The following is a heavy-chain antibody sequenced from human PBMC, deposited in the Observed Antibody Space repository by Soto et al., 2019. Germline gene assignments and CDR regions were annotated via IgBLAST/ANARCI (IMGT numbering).Heavy chain of an antibody. Sequence: PGGSLRLSCAASGFTFSSYAMSWVRQAPGKGLEWVSAISGSGGSTYYADSVKGRFTISRDNSKNTLYLQMNSLRAEDTAVYYCAKVWVDYDFWSGSGTFDYWGQGTLVTVS. J-gene: IGHJ4*02. CDR1: GFTFSSYA. V-gene: IGHV3-23*01. D-gene: IGHD3-3*01. CDR2: ISGSGGST. CDR3: AKVWVDYDFWSGSGTFDY.